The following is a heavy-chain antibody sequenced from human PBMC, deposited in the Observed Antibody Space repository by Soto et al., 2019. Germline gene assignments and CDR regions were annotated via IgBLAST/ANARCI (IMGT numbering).Heavy chain of an antibody. CDR2: IIPIFGTA. CDR3: ARLLQYLPGYYYGMDV. J-gene: IGHJ6*02. CDR1: GGTFSSYA. D-gene: IGHD4-4*01. Sequence: QVQLVQSGAEVKKPGSSVKVSCKASGGTFSSYAISWVRQAPGQGLEWMGGIIPIFGTANYAQKFQVRVTITADESTSTAYMELSSLRSEDTAVYYCARLLQYLPGYYYGMDVWGQGTTVTVSS. V-gene: IGHV1-69*01.